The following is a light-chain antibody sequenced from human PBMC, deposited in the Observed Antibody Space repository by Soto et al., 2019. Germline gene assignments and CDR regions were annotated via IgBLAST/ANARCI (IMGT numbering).Light chain of an antibody. CDR2: GAS. Sequence: EIVMTQSPATLSVSPGERATLSCRASQSVSSYLAWYQQKPGQAPRLLIYGASTRATDIPARFSGSGSGTEFTLTISSLQSEDFAVYYCQQYGRSGTFGQGTKVDIK. CDR3: QQYGRSGT. J-gene: IGKJ1*01. V-gene: IGKV3-15*01. CDR1: QSVSSY.